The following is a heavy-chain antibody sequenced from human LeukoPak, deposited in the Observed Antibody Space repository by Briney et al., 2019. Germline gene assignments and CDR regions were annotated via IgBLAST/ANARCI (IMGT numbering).Heavy chain of an antibody. J-gene: IGHJ5*02. D-gene: IGHD1-1*01. CDR2: IRQDGRDT. CDR1: GFTFSSYW. V-gene: IGHV3-7*01. Sequence: GGYLRLSYAACGFTFSSYWMRWVRQAKGKGGGWVAKIRQDGRDTYYVDCVRGGFTIARENAEKSLYLQRGSERGEDTGVYECARMGGSNWNREINCFDLWGQGTLVPLSS. CDR3: ARMGGSNWNREINCFDL.